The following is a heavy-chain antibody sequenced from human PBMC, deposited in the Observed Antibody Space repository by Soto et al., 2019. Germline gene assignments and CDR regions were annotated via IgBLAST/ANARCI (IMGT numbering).Heavy chain of an antibody. CDR1: GGSISSYY. CDR3: ARDRPSYDILTGYSHTYYFDY. V-gene: IGHV4-59*01. Sequence: SETLSLTCTVSGGSISSYYWSWIRQPPGKGLEWIGYIYYSGSTNYNPSLKSRVTISVDTSKNQFSPKLSSVTAADTAVYYCARDRPSYDILTGYSHTYYFDYWGQGTLVTVSS. J-gene: IGHJ4*02. D-gene: IGHD3-9*01. CDR2: IYYSGST.